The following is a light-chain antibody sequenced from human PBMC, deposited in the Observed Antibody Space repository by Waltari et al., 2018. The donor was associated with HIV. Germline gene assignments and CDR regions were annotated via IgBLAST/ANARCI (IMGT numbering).Light chain of an antibody. Sequence: DIQMTQSPSSLSASVGHRVTITCRASQNINRYLHWYQQKPVMAPKLLIYAASTLRSGVPSRFSGAGSGTDFTLTISSLQLDDFATYYCQQSYTTPYTFGQGTELDIK. J-gene: IGKJ2*01. V-gene: IGKV1-39*01. CDR3: QQSYTTPYT. CDR2: AAS. CDR1: QNINRY.